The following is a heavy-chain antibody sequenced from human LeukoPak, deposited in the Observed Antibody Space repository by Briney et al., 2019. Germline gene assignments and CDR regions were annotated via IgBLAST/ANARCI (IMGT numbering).Heavy chain of an antibody. J-gene: IGHJ2*01. CDR1: GGSISSSSYY. CDR3: ARDSDYYDSSGYYSGYFDL. V-gene: IGHV4-39*07. CDR2: IYYSGST. D-gene: IGHD3-22*01. Sequence: SETLSLTCTVSGGSISSSSYYWGWIRQPPGKGLEWIGSIYYSGSTYYNPSLKSRVTISVDTSKNQFSLKLSSVTAADTAVYYCARDSDYYDSSGYYSGYFDLWGRGTLVTVSS.